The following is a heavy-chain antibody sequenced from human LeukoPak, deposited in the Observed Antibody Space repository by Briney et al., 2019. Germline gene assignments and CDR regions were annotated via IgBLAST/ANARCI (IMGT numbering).Heavy chain of an antibody. CDR3: ARSPLEWFLGVSNWLDP. CDR1: GYTFTGYY. J-gene: IGHJ5*02. V-gene: IGHV1-2*02. D-gene: IGHD3-3*01. Sequence: ASVKVSCKASGYTFTGYYMHWVRQAPGQGLEWMGWINPNSGGTNYAQKLQGRVTMTTDTSTSTAYMELRSLRSDDTAVYYCARSPLEWFLGVSNWLDPWGQGTLVTVSS. CDR2: INPNSGGT.